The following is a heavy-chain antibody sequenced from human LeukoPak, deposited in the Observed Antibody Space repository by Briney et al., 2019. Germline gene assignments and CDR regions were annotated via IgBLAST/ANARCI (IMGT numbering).Heavy chain of an antibody. CDR1: GFTFSSYA. Sequence: GGSLRLSCVASGFTFSSYAMSWVRQAPGKGLEWVSAISGSGVTTHYAGSVKGRFSISRDNSKNTLYLQMNSLRAEDTALYYCAKKVVVGAASPYSDFQDWGQGTLVTVSS. J-gene: IGHJ1*01. V-gene: IGHV3-23*01. CDR2: ISGSGVTT. D-gene: IGHD2-15*01. CDR3: AKKVVVGAASPYSDFQD.